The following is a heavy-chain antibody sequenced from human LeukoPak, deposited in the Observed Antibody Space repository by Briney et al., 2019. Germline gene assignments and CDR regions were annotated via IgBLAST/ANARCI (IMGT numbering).Heavy chain of an antibody. Sequence: GASVKLSCKASGYTFTSYGYSWVRQAHGQGLEWMGWISAYNGNTNYAQKLQGRATMTTDTSTSTAYMKLRSLGSDDTAVYYCARDEGLTVTTGNFDYWGQGTLVTVSS. CDR2: ISAYNGNT. D-gene: IGHD4-17*01. J-gene: IGHJ4*02. CDR3: ARDEGLTVTTGNFDY. CDR1: GYTFTSYG. V-gene: IGHV1-18*01.